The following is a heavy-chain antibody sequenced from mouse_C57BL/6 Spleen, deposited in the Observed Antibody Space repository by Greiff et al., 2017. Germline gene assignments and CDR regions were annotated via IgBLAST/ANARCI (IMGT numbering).Heavy chain of an antibody. CDR1: GYSITSGYY. Sequence: DVKLVESGPGLVKPSQSLSLTCSVTGYSITSGYYWNWIRQFPGNKLEWMGYISYDGSNNYNPSLKNRISITRDTSKNQFFLKLNSVTTEDTATYYCARDSNFDYWGQGTTLTVSS. CDR2: ISYDGSN. V-gene: IGHV3-6*01. J-gene: IGHJ2*01. CDR3: ARDSNFDY.